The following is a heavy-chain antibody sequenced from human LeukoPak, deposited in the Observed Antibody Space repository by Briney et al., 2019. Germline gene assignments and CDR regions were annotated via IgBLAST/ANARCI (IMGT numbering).Heavy chain of an antibody. J-gene: IGHJ3*02. D-gene: IGHD1-26*01. Sequence: VKPSETLSLTCAVSGYSISSGYYWGWIRQPPGKGLEWIGTIYHSGSTYYNPSLKSRVTISIDTSKNQFSLKLSSVTAADTAVYYCAREPSPLSGSLLTSHAFDIWGQGTMVTVSS. CDR2: IYHSGST. V-gene: IGHV4-38-2*02. CDR3: AREPSPLSGSLLTSHAFDI. CDR1: GYSISSGYY.